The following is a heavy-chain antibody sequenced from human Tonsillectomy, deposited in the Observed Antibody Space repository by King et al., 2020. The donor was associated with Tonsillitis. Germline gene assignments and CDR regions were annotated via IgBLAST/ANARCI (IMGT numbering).Heavy chain of an antibody. D-gene: IGHD3-10*01. CDR3: AKDLLLSYYYANGAGGFDY. Sequence: VQLVESGGGVVQPGRSLRLSCAASGFSFSSYGMHWVRQAPGKGLEWVAVISYDGSNKYYADSVKGRLTISRDNSKNTVYLQMNSLRAEDSAVFYCAKDLLLSYYYANGAGGFDYWGQGTLVTVSS. CDR1: GFSFSSYG. CDR2: ISYDGSNK. J-gene: IGHJ4*02. V-gene: IGHV3-30*18.